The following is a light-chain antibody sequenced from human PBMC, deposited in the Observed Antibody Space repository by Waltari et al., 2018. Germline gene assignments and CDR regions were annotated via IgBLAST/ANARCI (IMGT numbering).Light chain of an antibody. V-gene: IGLV3-19*01. CDR1: SLRTYY. CDR3: NSRDYSANYV. J-gene: IGLJ1*01. CDR2: GRH. Sequence: SSELTQDPAVSVALEQTVRITCQGDSLRTYYVSWYQQKPGQAPVLVIYGRHKRPSGIPDRFSGSSSGDTASLTITGAQAEDEADYYCNSRDYSANYVFGTGTKVTVL.